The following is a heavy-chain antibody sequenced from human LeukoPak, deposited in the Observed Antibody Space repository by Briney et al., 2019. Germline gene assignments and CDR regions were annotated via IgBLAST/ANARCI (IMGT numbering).Heavy chain of an antibody. Sequence: GGSLRLSCAASGFTFNNYAMSWVRQAPGKGLEWVSVIYSGGSTYYADSVKGRFTISRDNSKNTLYLQMNSLRAEDTAVYYCARDCSSTSCYQDAFDIWGQGTMVTVSS. J-gene: IGHJ3*02. CDR3: ARDCSSTSCYQDAFDI. D-gene: IGHD2-2*01. V-gene: IGHV3-53*01. CDR2: IYSGGST. CDR1: GFTFNNYA.